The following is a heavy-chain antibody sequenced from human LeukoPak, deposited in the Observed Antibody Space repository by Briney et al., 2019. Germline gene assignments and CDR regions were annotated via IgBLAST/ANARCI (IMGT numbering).Heavy chain of an antibody. V-gene: IGHV3-21*01. D-gene: IGHD2-2*01. J-gene: IGHJ4*02. CDR2: ISSSSSYI. Sequence: SGGSLRLSCAASGFTFSSYSMNWVRQAPGKGLEWVSSISSSSSYIYYADSVKGRFTISRDNAKNSLYLQMNSLRAEDTAVYYCARGGGVVVPADSPFDYWGQGALVTVSS. CDR1: GFTFSSYS. CDR3: ARGGGVVVPADSPFDY.